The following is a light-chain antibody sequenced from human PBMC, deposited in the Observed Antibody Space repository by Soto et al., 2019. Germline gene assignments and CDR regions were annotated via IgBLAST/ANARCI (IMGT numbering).Light chain of an antibody. CDR2: GAS. CDR1: QSVSSY. J-gene: IGKJ1*01. CDR3: HQYGSSPQT. Sequence: EIVLTQSPATLSLSPGARATLSCRASQSVSSYLAWYQQKPGQAPRILIYGASSRATGIPDRFTGSGSGTDCTLTISRLEPEDVAVFYCHQYGSSPQTFGQGTKVDIK. V-gene: IGKV3-20*01.